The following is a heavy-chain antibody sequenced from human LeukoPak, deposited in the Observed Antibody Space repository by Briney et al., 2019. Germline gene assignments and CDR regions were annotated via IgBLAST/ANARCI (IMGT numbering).Heavy chain of an antibody. CDR3: ASIVDHDAFDI. CDR1: GYSISSGYY. Sequence: SETLSLTCTVSGYSISSGYYWGWIRQPPGKGLEWIGSIYHSGSTYYNPSLKSRVTISVDTSKNQFSLKLSSVTAADTAVYYCASIVDHDAFDIWGQGTMATVSS. D-gene: IGHD2-21*01. V-gene: IGHV4-38-2*02. CDR2: IYHSGST. J-gene: IGHJ3*02.